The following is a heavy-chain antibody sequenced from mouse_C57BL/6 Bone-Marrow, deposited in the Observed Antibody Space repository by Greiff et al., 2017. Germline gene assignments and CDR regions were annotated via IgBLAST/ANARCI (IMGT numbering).Heavy chain of an antibody. J-gene: IGHJ3*01. V-gene: IGHV10-1*01. CDR1: GFSFNTYA. Sequence: EVMLVESGGGLVQPKGSLKLSCAASGFSFNTYAMNWVRQAPGKGLEWVARIRSKSNNYATYYADSVKDRFTISRDDSESMLYLQMNNLKTEYTAMYYCVASGFAYWGQGTLVTVSA. CDR2: IRSKSNNYAT. CDR3: VASGFAY. D-gene: IGHD6-1*01.